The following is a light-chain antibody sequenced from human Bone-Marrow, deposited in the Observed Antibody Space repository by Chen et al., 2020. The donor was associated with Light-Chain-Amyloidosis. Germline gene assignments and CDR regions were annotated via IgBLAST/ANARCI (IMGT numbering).Light chain of an antibody. V-gene: IGLV2-14*01. J-gene: IGLJ1*01. CDR1: SSDVGGDNH. CDR3: SSYTITNTLV. Sequence: QSALTQPASVSGSPGQSITISCTGTSSDVGGDNHVSWYQQHPAKAPKLMIYEVTNRPSWVPDRFSGSKSDNTASLTISGRQTEDEADYFCSSYTITNTLVFGSGTRVTVL. CDR2: EVT.